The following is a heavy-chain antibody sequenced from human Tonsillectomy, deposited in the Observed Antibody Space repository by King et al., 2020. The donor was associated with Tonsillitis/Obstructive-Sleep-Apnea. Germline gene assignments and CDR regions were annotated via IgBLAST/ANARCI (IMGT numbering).Heavy chain of an antibody. D-gene: IGHD4-17*01. V-gene: IGHV1-69*01. J-gene: IGHJ3*01. CDR1: GGPFSSYA. CDR3: ARFISGDYDDSATRRDGLDV. CDR2: IIPIFGTA. Sequence: VQLVQSGPSVKKPGSSVKVSCKASGGPFSSYAIGWVRQVPGQGLEWMGGIIPIFGTANYAQKFQGRVTITADESTLTAYMELTSLRPEDTAVYFCARFISGDYDDSATRRDGLDVWGQGTMVTVSS.